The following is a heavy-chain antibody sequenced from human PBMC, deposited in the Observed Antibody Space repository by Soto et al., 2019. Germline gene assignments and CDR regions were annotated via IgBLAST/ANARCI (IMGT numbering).Heavy chain of an antibody. CDR2: IDPSDSYT. V-gene: IGHV5-10-1*01. CDR1: GYTFTSYW. Sequence: PGESLKISCKGSGYTFTSYWISWVRQMPGKGLEWMGRIDPSDSYTNYSPSFQGHVTISADKSISTAYLQWSSLKASDTAMYYCARETYYSGSGSYGPLEYYGMDVWGQGTTVTVSS. J-gene: IGHJ6*02. D-gene: IGHD3-10*01. CDR3: ARETYYSGSGSYGPLEYYGMDV.